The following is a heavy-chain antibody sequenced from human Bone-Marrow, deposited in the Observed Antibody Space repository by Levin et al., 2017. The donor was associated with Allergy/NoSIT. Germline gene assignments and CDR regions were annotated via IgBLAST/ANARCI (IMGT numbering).Heavy chain of an antibody. Sequence: SVKVSCKASGGTFSSYAISWVRQAPGQGLEWMGGIIPIFGTANYAQKFQGRVTITADKSTSTAYMELSSLRSEDTAVYYCARGLTTVTPEDDYWGQGTLVTVSS. J-gene: IGHJ4*02. CDR2: IIPIFGTA. CDR3: ARGLTTVTPEDDY. D-gene: IGHD4-17*01. CDR1: GGTFSSYA. V-gene: IGHV1-69*06.